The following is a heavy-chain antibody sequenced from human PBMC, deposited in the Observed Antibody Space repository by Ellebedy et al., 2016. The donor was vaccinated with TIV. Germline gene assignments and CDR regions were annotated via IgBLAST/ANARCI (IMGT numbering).Heavy chain of an antibody. D-gene: IGHD5-24*01. CDR2: IIPILGRT. Sequence: AASVKVSCKASGGTFSSYAISWVRQAPGQGLEWMGRIIPILGRTNYAQKFQGRVTITADKSTRTAYMELSSLRSEDTAVYYCARGRGDGYNLNLYYWGQGALVSVSS. CDR1: GGTFSSYA. CDR3: ARGRGDGYNLNLYY. V-gene: IGHV1-69*04. J-gene: IGHJ4*02.